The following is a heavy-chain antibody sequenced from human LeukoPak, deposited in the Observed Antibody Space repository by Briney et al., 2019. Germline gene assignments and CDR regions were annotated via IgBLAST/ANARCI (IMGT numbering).Heavy chain of an antibody. CDR3: ASVFTGDGYNNKDY. D-gene: IGHD5-24*01. V-gene: IGHV3-74*01. J-gene: IGHJ4*02. CDR2: INSDGSST. CDR1: GFTFSSYW. Sequence: GGSLRLSCAASGFTFSSYWMHWVRQAPGKGLVWVSRINSDGSSTSYADSVKGRFTISRDNARNSLYLQINSLRAEDTAIYYCASVFTGDGYNNKDYWGQGTLVTVSS.